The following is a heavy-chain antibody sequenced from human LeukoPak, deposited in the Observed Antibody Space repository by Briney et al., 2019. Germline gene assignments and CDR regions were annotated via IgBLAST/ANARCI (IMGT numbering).Heavy chain of an antibody. Sequence: LRLSCAASGFTFSSYAMSWVRQHPGKGLEWIGYTYYSGSTYYNPSLKSRVTISVDTSKNQLSLNLSSVTAADTAVYYCARDLSDDGSPYTHYGMAVWGQGTTVTVSS. CDR3: ARDLSDDGSPYTHYGMAV. V-gene: IGHV4-31*02. CDR2: TYYSGST. D-gene: IGHD3-16*01. J-gene: IGHJ6*02. CDR1: GFTFSSYA.